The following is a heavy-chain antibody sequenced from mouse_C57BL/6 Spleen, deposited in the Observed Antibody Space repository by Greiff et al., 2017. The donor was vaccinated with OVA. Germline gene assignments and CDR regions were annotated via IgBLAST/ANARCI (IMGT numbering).Heavy chain of an antibody. CDR3: ARFDGSYFDD. CDR2: INPGSGGT. D-gene: IGHD2-3*01. Sequence: QVQLKQSGAELVRPGTSVKVSCKASGYAFTNYLIEWVKQRPGQGLEWIGVINPGSGGTYYNEKFKGKATLTADKSSSTAYMQLSSLTSEDSAVYFCARFDGSYFDDWGQGTTLTVSS. CDR1: GYAFTNYL. J-gene: IGHJ2*01. V-gene: IGHV1-54*01.